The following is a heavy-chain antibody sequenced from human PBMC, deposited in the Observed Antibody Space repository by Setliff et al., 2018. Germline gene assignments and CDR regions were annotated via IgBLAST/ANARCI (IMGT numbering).Heavy chain of an antibody. J-gene: IGHJ5*01. CDR1: GFTFSTYA. CDR2: ISSANGYI. D-gene: IGHD5-18*01. Sequence: GGSLRLSCAASGFTFSTYALSWVRQAPGKGPEWVSTISSANGYIYYRDSVKGRFTISRDNAKGSLYLQMNSLTAEDTAVYYCARSPGWIPWFDSWGQGTLVTVSS. CDR3: ARSPGWIPWFDS. V-gene: IGHV3-21*01.